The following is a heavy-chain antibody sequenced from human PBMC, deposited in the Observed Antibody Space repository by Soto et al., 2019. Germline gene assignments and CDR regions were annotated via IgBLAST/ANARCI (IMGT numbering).Heavy chain of an antibody. CDR1: GFTFSSYS. J-gene: IGHJ4*02. CDR2: ISSSSSTI. D-gene: IGHD3-10*01. CDR3: ARTPALYGSGSYLDY. V-gene: IGHV3-48*01. Sequence: PGGSLRLSCAASGFTFSSYSMNWVRQAPGKGLEWVSYISSSSSTIYYADSVKGRFTISRDNAKNSLYLQMNSLRAEDTAVYYCARTPALYGSGSYLDYWGQGTLVTV.